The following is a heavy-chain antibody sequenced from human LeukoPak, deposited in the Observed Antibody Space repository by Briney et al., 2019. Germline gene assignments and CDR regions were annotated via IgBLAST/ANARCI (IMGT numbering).Heavy chain of an antibody. J-gene: IGHJ6*02. Sequence: GGSLRLSCTGSGFTFSSNDMSWVRQPPGKGLEWVSYISITSKTIKYADSVKGRFTISRGNAKNSLYLQMNSLRAEDTAVYYCATIAEWLIYYYGMDVWGQGTTVTVSS. CDR2: ISITSKTI. CDR1: GFTFSSND. D-gene: IGHD3-3*01. V-gene: IGHV3-48*01. CDR3: ATIAEWLIYYYGMDV.